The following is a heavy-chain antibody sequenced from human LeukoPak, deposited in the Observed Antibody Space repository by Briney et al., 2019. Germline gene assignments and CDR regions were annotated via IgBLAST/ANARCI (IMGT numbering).Heavy chain of an antibody. J-gene: IGHJ4*02. CDR2: ISGSGGST. CDR1: GFTFSSYA. D-gene: IGHD5-24*01. V-gene: IGHV3-23*01. Sequence: GGSLRLSCAASGFTFSSYAMSWVRQAPGKGLEWVSAISGSGGSTYYADSVKGRFTISRDNSKNTLYLQMNSLRAEDTAVYYCANEPDPNPLLLEVATITDYWGQGTLVTVSS. CDR3: ANEPDPNPLLLEVATITDY.